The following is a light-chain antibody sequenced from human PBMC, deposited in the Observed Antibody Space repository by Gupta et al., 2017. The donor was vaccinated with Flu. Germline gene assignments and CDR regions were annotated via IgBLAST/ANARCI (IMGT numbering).Light chain of an antibody. Sequence: KLTCTLSSGHSSYAIAWHQQQPEKGPRYLMKLNSDGSHSKGDGIPDRFSGSSSGAERYLTISSLQSEDEADYYCQTWGTGIRVFGGGTKLTVL. CDR1: SGHSSYA. CDR3: QTWGTGIRV. CDR2: LNSDGSH. V-gene: IGLV4-69*01. J-gene: IGLJ3*02.